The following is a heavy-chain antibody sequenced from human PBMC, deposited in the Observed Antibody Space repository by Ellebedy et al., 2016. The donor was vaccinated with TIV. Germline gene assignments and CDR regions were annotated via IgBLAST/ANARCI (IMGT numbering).Heavy chain of an antibody. V-gene: IGHV4-61*01. CDR3: ARYLRRGYDYYGMDV. Sequence: MPSETLSLTCTVSGGSISSSFHYWSWIRQPPGKGLEWIGYIYYSGSTNYNPSHKSRVTISVDTSKNQFSLKLSSVTAADTAVYYCARYLRRGYDYYGMDVWGQGTTVTVSS. J-gene: IGHJ6*02. CDR2: IYYSGST. CDR1: GGSISSSFHY.